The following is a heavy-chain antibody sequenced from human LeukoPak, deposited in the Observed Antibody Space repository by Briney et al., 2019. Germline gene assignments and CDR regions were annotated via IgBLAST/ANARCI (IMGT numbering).Heavy chain of an antibody. D-gene: IGHD3-3*01. J-gene: IGHJ4*02. CDR1: GDSINNYY. V-gene: IGHV4-59*12. CDR3: ARGYDFWSGPGDY. Sequence: TSETLSLTCTVSGDSINNYYWAWIRQPPGKGLEWIGYIYYSGTTHYNPSLKSRVTMSVDTSKNQFSLKLSSVTAADTAVYYCARGYDFWSGPGDYWGQGTLVTVSS. CDR2: IYYSGTT.